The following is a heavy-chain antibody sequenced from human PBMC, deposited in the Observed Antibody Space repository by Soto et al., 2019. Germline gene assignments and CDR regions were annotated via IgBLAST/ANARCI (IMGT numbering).Heavy chain of an antibody. J-gene: IGHJ4*02. CDR1: GGTFKTYT. Sequence: QVQLVQSGAELKRPGSSVNVSCAASGGTFKTYTINWVRQAPGQGLEWIGQIIPMYDSANYAQRFQGRVTISAEKSTNIAYMALSGLRSEDTALYYCATWRTYSGSYCFDYWGQGPLVSVSS. CDR2: IIPMYDSA. CDR3: ATWRTYSGSYCFDY. V-gene: IGHV1-69*06. D-gene: IGHD1-26*01.